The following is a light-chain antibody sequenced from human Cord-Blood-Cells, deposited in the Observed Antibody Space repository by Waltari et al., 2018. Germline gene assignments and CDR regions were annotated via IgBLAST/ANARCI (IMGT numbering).Light chain of an antibody. V-gene: IGKV3-15*01. J-gene: IGKJ3*01. CDR1: QSVSSN. CDR3: QQYNNWPLT. Sequence: EIVMTQSPATLSVSPGERATLSCRASQSVSSNLAWYQQKPGQAPRLLIYGASNRATGIPARFSGSGSGTEFTLTISSLQSEDFAVYYCQQYNNWPLTFGPGTKVDIK. CDR2: GAS.